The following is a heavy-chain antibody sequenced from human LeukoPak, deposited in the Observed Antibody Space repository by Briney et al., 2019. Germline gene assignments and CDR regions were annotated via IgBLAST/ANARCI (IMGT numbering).Heavy chain of an antibody. V-gene: IGHV4-34*01. Sequence: SETLSLACAVYGGSFSGYYWSWIRQPPGKGLEWIGEINHSGSTNYNPSLKSRVTISVDTSKNQFSLKLSSVTAADTAVYYCARLGLYDFWSGTNPKFDYWGQGTLVTVSS. J-gene: IGHJ4*02. D-gene: IGHD3-3*01. CDR3: ARLGLYDFWSGTNPKFDY. CDR1: GGSFSGYY. CDR2: INHSGST.